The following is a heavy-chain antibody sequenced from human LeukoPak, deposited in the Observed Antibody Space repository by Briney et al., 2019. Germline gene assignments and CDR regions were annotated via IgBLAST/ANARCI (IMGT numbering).Heavy chain of an antibody. D-gene: IGHD6-13*01. CDR3: ARDPVGRVAAAGTSEYNWFDP. V-gene: IGHV1-69*13. J-gene: IGHJ5*02. CDR2: IIPIFGTA. Sequence: SVKVSCKASGGTFSSYAISWVRQAPGQGLEWMGGIIPIFGTANYAQKFQGRVTITADESTSTAYMELSSLRSEDTAVYYCARDPVGRVAAAGTSEYNWFDPWGQGTLVTVSS. CDR1: GGTFSSYA.